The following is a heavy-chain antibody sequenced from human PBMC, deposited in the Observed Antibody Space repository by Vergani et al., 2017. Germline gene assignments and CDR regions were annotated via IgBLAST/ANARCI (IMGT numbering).Heavy chain of an antibody. CDR2: INHSGST. D-gene: IGHD2-15*01. V-gene: IGHV4-34*01. CDR3: ARVVGGSVVVVAAPDAFDI. J-gene: IGHJ3*02. Sequence: QVQLQQWGAGLLKPSETLSLTCAVYGGSFSGYYWSWIRQPPGKGLEWIGEINHSGSTNYNPSLKSRVTISVDTSKNQFSLKLSSVTAADTAVYYCARVVGGSVVVVAAPDAFDIWGQGTMVTVSS. CDR1: GGSFSGYY.